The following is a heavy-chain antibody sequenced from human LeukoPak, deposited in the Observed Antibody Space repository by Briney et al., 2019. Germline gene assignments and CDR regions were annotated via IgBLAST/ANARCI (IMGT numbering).Heavy chain of an antibody. J-gene: IGHJ4*02. CDR3: ATAPIAVAGKVDY. CDR1: GFSVSSNY. D-gene: IGHD6-19*01. V-gene: IGHV3-53*01. CDR2: IYSSGTT. Sequence: GGSLRLSCAASGFSVSSNYMSWVRQAPGKGLEWVSVIYSSGTTYYADSVKGRFTISRDNAKNSLYLQMNSLRAEDTAVYYCATAPIAVAGKVDYWGQGTLVTVSS.